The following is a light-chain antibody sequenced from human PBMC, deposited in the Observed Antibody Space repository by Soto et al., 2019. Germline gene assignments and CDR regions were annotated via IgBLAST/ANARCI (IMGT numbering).Light chain of an antibody. CDR2: EVS. Sequence: QSALTQPPSASGSPGQSVTISCTGTSSDIGGYNYVSWYQHHPGKAPKLMIYEVSKRPSGVPDRFSGSKSGNTASLTVSGLQAEDEADYYCSSYGGNNNVVFGGGTKLTVL. CDR3: SSYGGNNNVV. J-gene: IGLJ2*01. V-gene: IGLV2-8*01. CDR1: SSDIGGYNY.